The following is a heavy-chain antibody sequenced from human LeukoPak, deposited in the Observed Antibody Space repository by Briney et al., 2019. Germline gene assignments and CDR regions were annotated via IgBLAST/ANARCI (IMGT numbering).Heavy chain of an antibody. CDR1: GFTFSSYW. J-gene: IGHJ4*02. Sequence: GGSLRLSCAASGFTFSSYWLHWVRQAPGKGLVWVSRIKGDERSTNYADSVKGRFTISRNNAKNTVYLEMNSLRAEDTAVYYCVRGQLWSYYHDYWGQGTLVTVSS. D-gene: IGHD5-18*01. CDR2: IKGDERST. CDR3: VRGQLWSYYHDY. V-gene: IGHV3-74*01.